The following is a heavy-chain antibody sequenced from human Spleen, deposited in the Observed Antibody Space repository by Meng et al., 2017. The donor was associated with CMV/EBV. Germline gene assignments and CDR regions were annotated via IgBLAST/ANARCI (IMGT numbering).Heavy chain of an antibody. V-gene: IGHV4-39*07. J-gene: IGHJ6*02. CDR2: IYYSGST. D-gene: IGHD3-3*01. CDR1: GGSISSSSYY. Sequence: SETLSLTCTVSGGSISSSSYYWGWIRQPPGKGLEWIGSIYYSGSTYYTPSLRSRVTISLDTSKKQFSLKMRSVTAADTAVYYYAREAFYDFWSGYLVETNYYYGMDVWGQGTTVTVSS. CDR3: AREAFYDFWSGYLVETNYYYGMDV.